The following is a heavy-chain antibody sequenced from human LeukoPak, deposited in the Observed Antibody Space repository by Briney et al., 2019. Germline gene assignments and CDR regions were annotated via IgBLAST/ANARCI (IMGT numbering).Heavy chain of an antibody. D-gene: IGHD2-15*01. CDR3: ARYRYCSGGSCYSGFDP. CDR2: ISAYNGNT. CDR1: GYTFTSYG. J-gene: IGHJ5*02. Sequence: ASVKVSCKASGYTFTSYGISWVRQAPGQGLEWMGWISAYNGNTNYAQKLQGRVTMTTDTSTSTAYMELRSLRSDDTAVYYCARYRYCSGGSCYSGFDPWGQGTLVTVSS. V-gene: IGHV1-18*01.